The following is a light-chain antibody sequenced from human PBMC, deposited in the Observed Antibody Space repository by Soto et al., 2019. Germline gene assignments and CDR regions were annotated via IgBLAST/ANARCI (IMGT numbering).Light chain of an antibody. CDR3: QQYGSSIT. J-gene: IGKJ5*01. CDR2: GAS. CDR1: QIVARNY. V-gene: IGKV3-20*01. Sequence: DNVLTQSPGTLSLSPGESATLSCRASQIVARNYLAWYQQKPGQAPRLLIYGASSRATGIPDRFSGSGSGTDFTLTISRLEPEDFAVYYCQQYGSSITFGQGTRLENK.